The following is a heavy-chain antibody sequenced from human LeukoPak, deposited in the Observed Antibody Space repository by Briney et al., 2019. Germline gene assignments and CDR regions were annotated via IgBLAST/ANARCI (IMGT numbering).Heavy chain of an antibody. V-gene: IGHV4-30-2*01. Sequence: PSETLSLTCAVSGGSISSGGYSWSWIRQPPGKGLEWIGYIYHSGSTYYNPSLKSRVTISVDRSKNQFSLKLSSVTAADTAVYYCARGIVVVPAALYGGVWLDPWGQGTLVTVSS. CDR1: GGSISSGGYS. CDR3: ARGIVVVPAALYGGVWLDP. D-gene: IGHD2-2*01. J-gene: IGHJ5*02. CDR2: IYHSGST.